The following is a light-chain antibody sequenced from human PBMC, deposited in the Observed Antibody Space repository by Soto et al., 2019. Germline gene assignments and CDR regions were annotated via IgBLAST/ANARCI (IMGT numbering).Light chain of an antibody. V-gene: IGLV1-44*01. J-gene: IGLJ3*02. CDR1: SSNIGSNI. Sequence: LTQPPSASETPGQRVTISCSGSSSNIGSNIVNWYQQLPGTAPKLLVYSNNQRPSGVPDRFSGSKSGTSASLAISGLQSEDEADYYCAAWDDSLYDVVFGGGTKVNVL. CDR2: SNN. CDR3: AAWDDSLYDVV.